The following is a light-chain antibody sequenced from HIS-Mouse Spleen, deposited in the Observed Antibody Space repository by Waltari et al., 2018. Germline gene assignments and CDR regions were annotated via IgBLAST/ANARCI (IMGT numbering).Light chain of an antibody. J-gene: IGLJ2*01. Sequence: SYQLTLPPSSSLSPGPLARTTSSGDALPATYACTSQQAAGQAPVLVIYEDSKRPSGNPERFSGSSSGAMATLTISGAQVEDEADYYCYSTDSSGNHRVFGGGTKLTVL. CDR1: ALPATY. CDR2: EDS. V-gene: IGLV3-10*01. CDR3: YSTDSSGNHRV.